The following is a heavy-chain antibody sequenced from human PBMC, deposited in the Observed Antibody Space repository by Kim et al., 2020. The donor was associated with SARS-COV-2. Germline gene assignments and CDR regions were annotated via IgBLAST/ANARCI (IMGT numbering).Heavy chain of an antibody. CDR1: GGSISSGGYS. CDR3: AREDYDFRAFDI. CDR2: IYHSGST. D-gene: IGHD3-3*01. J-gene: IGHJ3*02. Sequence: SETLSLTCAVSGGSISSGGYSWSWIRQPPGKGLEWIGYIYHSGSTYYNPSLKSRVTISVDRSKNQFSLKLSSVTAADTAVYYCAREDYDFRAFDIWGQGTMVTVSS. V-gene: IGHV4-30-2*01.